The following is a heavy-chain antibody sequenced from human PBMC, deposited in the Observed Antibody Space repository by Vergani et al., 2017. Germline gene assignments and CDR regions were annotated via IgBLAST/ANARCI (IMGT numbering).Heavy chain of an antibody. CDR2: ISSSGGST. D-gene: IGHD6-19*01. CDR1: GFTFSSYA. J-gene: IGHJ4*02. CDR3: AKGQILYSSGWYVDY. Sequence: EVQLLESGGGLVQPGGSLRLSCAASGFTFSSYAMSWVRQAPGKGLEWVSAISSSGGSTYYADSVKGRFTISRDNSKNTLYLQMNSLRAEDTAVYYCAKGQILYSSGWYVDYWGQGTLVTVSS. V-gene: IGHV3-23*01.